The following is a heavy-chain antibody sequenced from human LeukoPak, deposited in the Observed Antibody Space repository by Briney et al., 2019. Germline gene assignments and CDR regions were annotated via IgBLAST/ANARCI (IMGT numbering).Heavy chain of an antibody. D-gene: IGHD6-6*01. V-gene: IGHV3-30*02. CDR3: AKGTARPGTVGFDP. CDR2: IRYDGSNK. CDR1: GFTFSSYG. Sequence: GGSLRLSCAASGFTFSSYGMHWVRQAPGKGLEWVAFIRYDGSNKYYADSVKGRFTISRDNSKNTLYLQMNSLRAEDTAVYYCAKGTARPGTVGFDPWGQGTLVTVSS. J-gene: IGHJ5*02.